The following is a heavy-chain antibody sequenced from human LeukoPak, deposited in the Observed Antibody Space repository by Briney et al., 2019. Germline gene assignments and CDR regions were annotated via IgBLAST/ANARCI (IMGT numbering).Heavy chain of an antibody. V-gene: IGHV3-53*01. CDR1: GFTVITIY. J-gene: IGHJ4*02. CDR2: IYTGGAT. Sequence: GGSLRLSCAASGFTVITIYMAWVRQAPGKGLEWVSVIYTGGATYYADSVKGRFTISRDNSKNTLYLQMNGLRAEDTAVYYCARGPGGYYNYWGQGTLVTVSS. CDR3: ARGPGGYYNY. D-gene: IGHD3-22*01.